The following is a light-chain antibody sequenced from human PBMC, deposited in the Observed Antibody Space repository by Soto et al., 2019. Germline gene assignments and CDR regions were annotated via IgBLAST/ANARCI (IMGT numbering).Light chain of an antibody. CDR2: GAS. J-gene: IGKJ4*01. V-gene: IGKV1-39*01. CDR1: QSISTY. Sequence: DIQMTQSPSSLSASVGDRVTITCRASQSISTYLSWYQHSLGKAPKLLIYGASNLQSGVPSRFSGSGSGTEFTLTISSLHPEDFAPYYCQQRFTTPLTFGGGTKVELK. CDR3: QQRFTTPLT.